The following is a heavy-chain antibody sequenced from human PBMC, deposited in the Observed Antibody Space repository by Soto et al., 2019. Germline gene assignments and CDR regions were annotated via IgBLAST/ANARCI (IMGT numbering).Heavy chain of an antibody. D-gene: IGHD3-10*01. J-gene: IGHJ3*02. CDR2: ISSSSSTI. CDR3: ARDPLSLLWFGVDAFDI. V-gene: IGHV3-48*01. Sequence: GGSLRLSCAASGFTFSIYSMNWVRQAPGKGLEWVSYISSSSSTISYADSVKGRFTISRDNAKNSLYLQMNSLRAEGTAVYYCARDPLSLLWFGVDAFDIWGQGTMVTDSS. CDR1: GFTFSIYS.